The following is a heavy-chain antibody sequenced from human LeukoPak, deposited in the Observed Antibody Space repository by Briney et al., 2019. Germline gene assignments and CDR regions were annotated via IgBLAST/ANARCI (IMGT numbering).Heavy chain of an antibody. D-gene: IGHD1-26*01. Sequence: ASVKVSCKASGYTFTGYYMHWVRQAPGQGLEWMGWINPNSGGTNYAQKFQGRVTMTRDTSISTDYMELSRLRSDDTAVYYCARIRDKVGAFDYWGQGTLVTVSS. J-gene: IGHJ4*02. CDR3: ARIRDKVGAFDY. CDR1: GYTFTGYY. V-gene: IGHV1-2*02. CDR2: INPNSGGT.